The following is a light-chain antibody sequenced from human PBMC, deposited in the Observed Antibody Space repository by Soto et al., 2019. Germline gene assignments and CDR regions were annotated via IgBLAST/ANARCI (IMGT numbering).Light chain of an antibody. CDR2: STY. J-gene: IGLJ3*02. CDR3: VLYMGSGIWV. V-gene: IGLV8-61*01. Sequence: QTVVTQEPSFSVSPGATVTLTCGLSSGSVSTNNYPSWYQQTPGQAPRTLIYSTYTRSSGVPDRFSASILGNKAALTITGAKADDESDYYCVLYMGSGIWVFGGGSKVTVL. CDR1: SGSVSTNNY.